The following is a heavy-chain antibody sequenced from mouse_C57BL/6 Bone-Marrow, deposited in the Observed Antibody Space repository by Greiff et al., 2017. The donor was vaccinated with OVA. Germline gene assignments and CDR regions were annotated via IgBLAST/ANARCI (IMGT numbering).Heavy chain of an antibody. CDR1: GFTFSDYG. J-gene: IGHJ3*01. Sequence: VKLVESGGGLVQPGGSLKLSCAASGFTFSDYGMAWVRQAPRKGPEWVAFISNLAYSIYYADTVTGRFTISRENAKNTLYLEMSSLRSEDTAMYYCARHDGSSYNFAYWGQGTLVTVSA. V-gene: IGHV5-15*01. CDR2: ISNLAYSI. D-gene: IGHD1-1*01. CDR3: ARHDGSSYNFAY.